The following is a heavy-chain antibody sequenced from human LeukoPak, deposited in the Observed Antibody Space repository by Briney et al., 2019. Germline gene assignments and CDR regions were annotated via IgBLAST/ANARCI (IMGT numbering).Heavy chain of an antibody. V-gene: IGHV1-24*01. D-gene: IGHD2-2*01. CDR2: FDPEDGET. CDR3: AMDTDIVVVPAAIPGI. J-gene: IGHJ3*02. CDR1: GYTLTELS. Sequence: ASVKVSCKVSGYTLTELSMHWVRQAPGKGLEWMGGFDPEDGETIYAQKLQGRVTMTEDTSTDTAYMELSSLRSEDTAVYYCAMDTDIVVVPAAIPGIWGQGTMVTVSS.